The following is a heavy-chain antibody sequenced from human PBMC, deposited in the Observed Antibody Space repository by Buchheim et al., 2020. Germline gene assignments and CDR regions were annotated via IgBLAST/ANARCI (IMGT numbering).Heavy chain of an antibody. CDR3: AKLPIGYCSSTSCYYFDY. CDR2: ISYDGSNK. J-gene: IGHJ4*02. V-gene: IGHV3-30*18. CDR1: GFTFSSYG. Sequence: QVQLVESGGAVVQPGRSLRLSCAASGFTFSSYGMHWVRQAPGKGLEWVAVISYDGSNKYYADSVKGRFTISRDNSKNTLYLQMNSLRAEDTAVYYCAKLPIGYCSSTSCYYFDYWGQGTL. D-gene: IGHD2-2*01.